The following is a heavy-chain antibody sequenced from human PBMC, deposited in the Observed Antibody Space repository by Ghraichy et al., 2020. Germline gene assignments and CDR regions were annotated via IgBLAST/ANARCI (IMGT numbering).Heavy chain of an antibody. CDR3: AREDSLESFDY. V-gene: IGHV3-21*01. CDR2: ISGRNNHT. D-gene: IGHD3-3*01. CDR1: GFTFTSYS. J-gene: IGHJ4*02. Sequence: GGSLRLSCAASGFTFTSYSMNWVRQAPGKGLEWVSAISGRNNHTSYVASVKGRFTISRDNTKNFLFLQMNSLRAEDTGIYYCAREDSLESFDYWGQGTLVTVSS.